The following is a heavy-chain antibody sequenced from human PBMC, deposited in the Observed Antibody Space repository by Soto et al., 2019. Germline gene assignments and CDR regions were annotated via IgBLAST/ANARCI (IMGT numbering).Heavy chain of an antibody. CDR2: IYYSGST. Sequence: SETLSLTCTVSGGSISSGGYYWSWIRQHPGKGLEWIGYIYYSGSTYYNPSLRSRVTISVDTSKNQFSLKLSSVTAADTAFYYCARVSNQDIVVTRGYYGMDVWGQGTTVTVSS. D-gene: IGHD2-2*01. J-gene: IGHJ6*02. CDR3: ARVSNQDIVVTRGYYGMDV. CDR1: GGSISSGGYY. V-gene: IGHV4-31*03.